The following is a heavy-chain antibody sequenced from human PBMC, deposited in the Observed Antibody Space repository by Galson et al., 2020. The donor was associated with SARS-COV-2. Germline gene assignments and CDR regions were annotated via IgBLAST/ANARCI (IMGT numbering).Heavy chain of an antibody. CDR3: AREIPYCSGGSCYSGPWFDP. J-gene: IGHJ5*02. D-gene: IGHD2-15*01. V-gene: IGHV4-30-4*01. CDR1: GGSISSGDYY. CDR2: IYYRGST. Sequence: SETLSLTCTVSGGSISSGDYYWSWIRQPPGKGLEWIGYIYYRGSTYYNPSLKSRVTISVDTSKNQFSLKLSSVTAADTAVYYCAREIPYCSGGSCYSGPWFDPWGQGTLVTVSS.